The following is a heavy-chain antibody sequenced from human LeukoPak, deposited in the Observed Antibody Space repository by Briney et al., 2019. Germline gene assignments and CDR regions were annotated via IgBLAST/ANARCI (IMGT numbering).Heavy chain of an antibody. CDR3: ARGGIVVVPAAANWFDP. Sequence: ASVKVSCKASGYTFTSYYMHWVRQAPGQGLEWMGIINPSGGSTSYAQKFQGRVTMTRDMSTSTAYMELSSLRSEDTAVYYCARGGIVVVPAAANWFDPWGQGTLVTVSS. J-gene: IGHJ5*02. CDR2: INPSGGST. CDR1: GYTFTSYY. D-gene: IGHD2-2*01. V-gene: IGHV1-46*01.